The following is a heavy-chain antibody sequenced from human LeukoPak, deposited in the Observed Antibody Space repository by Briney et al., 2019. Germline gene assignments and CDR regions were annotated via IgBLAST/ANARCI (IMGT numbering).Heavy chain of an antibody. D-gene: IGHD6-13*01. J-gene: IGHJ4*02. Sequence: SGPTLVNPTQTLTLTCTFSGFSLSTSGVGVGWIRQPPGKALEWLALIYWDDGTRYRPSLKRRLTITKDTSKNQVVLTMTNMDPVDTATYYCVHSGYSTNWYGIDFWGQGTLVTVSS. V-gene: IGHV2-5*02. CDR2: IYWDDGT. CDR3: VHSGYSTNWYGIDF. CDR1: GFSLSTSGVG.